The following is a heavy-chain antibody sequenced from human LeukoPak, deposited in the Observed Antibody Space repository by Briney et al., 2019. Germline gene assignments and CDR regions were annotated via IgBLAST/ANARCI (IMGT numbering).Heavy chain of an antibody. D-gene: IGHD1-26*01. J-gene: IGHJ4*02. CDR3: ARVYSGSYHY. CDR1: GGSLSSYY. Sequence: SETLSLTCTVSGGSLSSYYWSWIRQPPGKGLEWIGYIYYSGSTNYNPSLKSRVTISVDTSKNQFSLKLSSVTAADTAVYYCARVYSGSYHYWGQGTLVTVSS. V-gene: IGHV4-59*01. CDR2: IYYSGST.